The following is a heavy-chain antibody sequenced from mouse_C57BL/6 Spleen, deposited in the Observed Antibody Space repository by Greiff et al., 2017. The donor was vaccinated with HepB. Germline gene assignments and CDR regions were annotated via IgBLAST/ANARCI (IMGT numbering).Heavy chain of an antibody. CDR2: IRLKSDNYAT. J-gene: IGHJ1*03. CDR1: GFTFSNYW. V-gene: IGHV6-3*01. Sequence: EVQLQQSGGGLVQPGGSMKLSCVASGFTFSNYWMNWVRQSPEKGLEWVAQIRLKSDNYATHYAESVKGRFTISRDDSKSSGYLQMNNLRAEDTGIYYCTGRYYYGSSPWYFDVWGTGTTVTVSS. D-gene: IGHD1-1*01. CDR3: TGRYYYGSSPWYFDV.